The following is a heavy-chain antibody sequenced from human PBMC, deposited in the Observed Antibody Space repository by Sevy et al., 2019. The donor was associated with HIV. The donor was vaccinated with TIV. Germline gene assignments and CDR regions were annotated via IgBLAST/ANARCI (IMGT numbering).Heavy chain of an antibody. D-gene: IGHD1-26*01. CDR3: ARGENDDEFFQY. V-gene: IGHV3-30*04. CDR2: TSYDGSHK. CDR1: GFIFSNFA. J-gene: IGHJ1*01. Sequence: GGYLRLSCTVSGFIFSNFAMHWVRQAPGKGLEWVAVTSYDGSHKYYADSVKGRFIVSRDNSRNILSLEMSSLTRDDTAVYYCARGENDDEFFQYWGQGTLVTVSS.